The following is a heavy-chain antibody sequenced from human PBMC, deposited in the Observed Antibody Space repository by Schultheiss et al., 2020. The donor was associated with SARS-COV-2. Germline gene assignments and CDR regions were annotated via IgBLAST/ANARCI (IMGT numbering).Heavy chain of an antibody. Sequence: SETLSLTCAVYGGSFSGYYWSWIRQTPGKGLEWIGEVIHSGSPNHNPSLNGRVTISVDTSKNHFSLKLSSVTAADTAVYYCARGEFGIAAALDYWGQGTLVTVSS. CDR1: GGSFSGYY. CDR2: VIHSGSP. V-gene: IGHV4-34*01. CDR3: ARGEFGIAAALDY. D-gene: IGHD6-13*01. J-gene: IGHJ4*02.